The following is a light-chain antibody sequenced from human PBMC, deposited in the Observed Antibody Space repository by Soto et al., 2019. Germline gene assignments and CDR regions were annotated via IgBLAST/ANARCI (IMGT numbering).Light chain of an antibody. J-gene: IGKJ1*01. CDR1: QGITNY. V-gene: IGKV1-27*01. CDR3: QQDNGAPGR. CDR2: AAS. Sequence: IQMTQSPSSLSASVGDRVTITCRASQGITNYLALYQQKPGKVPKLLIYAASTLQSGVPSRFSGSGAGTYINLTINSLQDEDVSTYSCQQDNGAPGRVGQGINVETK.